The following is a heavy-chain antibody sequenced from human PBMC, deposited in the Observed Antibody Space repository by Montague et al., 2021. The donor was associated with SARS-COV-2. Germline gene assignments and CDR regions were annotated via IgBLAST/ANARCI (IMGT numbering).Heavy chain of an antibody. J-gene: IGHJ1*01. V-gene: IGHV3-30-3*01. CDR2: ISDDGSNK. Sequence: SLRLSCAASGFTFGSYAMHWVRQAPGKGLEWVAVISDDGSNKYYADSVKGRLTISRDNSKNTLYLQMNSLRAEDTAVYYCASRENYGSGSHFQHWGQGTLVTVSS. CDR1: GFTFGSYA. D-gene: IGHD3-10*01. CDR3: ASRENYGSGSHFQH.